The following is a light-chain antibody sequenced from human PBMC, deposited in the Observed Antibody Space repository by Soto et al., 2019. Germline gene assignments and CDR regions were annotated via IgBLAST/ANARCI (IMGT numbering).Light chain of an antibody. V-gene: IGKV1-39*01. CDR3: QQSYSIPLT. J-gene: IGKJ4*01. CDR1: QSISSY. CDR2: DAS. Sequence: DLELTQAPSSLSAALGDRVNITCRAGQSISSYLNWYQQNPGKAPKLLIYDASTLQSGVPSRVSGSGSGTDVTLTISSLQPEDFATYYCQQSYSIPLTFGGGTKVDIK.